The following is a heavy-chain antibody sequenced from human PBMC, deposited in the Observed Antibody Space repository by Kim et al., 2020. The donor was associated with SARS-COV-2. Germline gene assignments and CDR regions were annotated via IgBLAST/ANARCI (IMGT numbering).Heavy chain of an antibody. CDR2: ST. J-gene: IGHJ6*02. CDR3: AMDYFYGMDV. V-gene: IGHV3-74*01. Sequence: STSDADSVKGRFTMSRDNAKNTLDLQMNSLRAEDTAVYYCAMDYFYGMDVWGQGTTVTVSS.